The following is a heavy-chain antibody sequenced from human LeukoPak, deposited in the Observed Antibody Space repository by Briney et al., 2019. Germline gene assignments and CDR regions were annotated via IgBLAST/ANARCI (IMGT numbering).Heavy chain of an antibody. Sequence: VKVSCKASGGTFSSYAISWVRQAPGQGLEWMGGIIPIFGTANYAQKFQGRVTITADESTSTAYMELSRLRSEDTAVYYCASRQGYCSSTSCYGFDYWGQGTLVTVSS. V-gene: IGHV1-69*01. CDR2: IIPIFGTA. D-gene: IGHD2-2*01. J-gene: IGHJ4*02. CDR3: ASRQGYCSSTSCYGFDY. CDR1: GGTFSSYA.